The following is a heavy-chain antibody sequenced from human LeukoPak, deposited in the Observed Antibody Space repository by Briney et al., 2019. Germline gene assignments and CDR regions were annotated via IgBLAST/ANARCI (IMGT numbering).Heavy chain of an antibody. Sequence: SETLSLTCTVSGGSISGYYWSWIRQPPGKGLEWIGYIFYTGSTNYNPSLKSRVTMSVDTSKNQFSLKLRSVTAADTAVYYCARHRWADHYFASWGQGTLVTVSS. J-gene: IGHJ4*02. V-gene: IGHV4-59*08. CDR2: IFYTGST. D-gene: IGHD4-23*01. CDR3: ARHRWADHYFAS. CDR1: GGSISGYY.